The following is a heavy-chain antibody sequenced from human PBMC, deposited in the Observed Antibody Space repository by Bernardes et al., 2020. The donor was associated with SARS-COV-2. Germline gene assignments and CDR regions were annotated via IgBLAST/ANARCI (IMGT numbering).Heavy chain of an antibody. J-gene: IGHJ4*02. Sequence: GGSLRLSCVASGFTFSSYWMTWVRQAPGKGLEWVANIKGDGSEDNYVDSVKGRFTISRDKAKSSLYLQMNSLRVEDTAVYYCARGLIMGSHRGGPIDYWGQGTLVTVSS. CDR2: IKGDGSED. CDR1: GFTFSSYW. V-gene: IGHV3-7*01. CDR3: ARGLIMGSHRGGPIDY. D-gene: IGHD2-8*01.